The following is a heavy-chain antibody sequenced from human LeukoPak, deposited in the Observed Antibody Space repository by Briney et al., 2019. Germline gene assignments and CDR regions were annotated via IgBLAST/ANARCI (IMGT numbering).Heavy chain of an antibody. CDR3: ARDSGRRIQLWLLGY. D-gene: IGHD5-18*01. CDR2: INHSGST. Sequence: PSETLSLTCAVYGGSFSGYYWSWIRQPPGKGLEWIGEINHSGSTNYNPSLKSRVTISVDTSKNQFSLKLSSVTAADTAVYYCARDSGRRIQLWLLGYWGQGTLVTVSS. J-gene: IGHJ4*02. CDR1: GGSFSGYY. V-gene: IGHV4-34*01.